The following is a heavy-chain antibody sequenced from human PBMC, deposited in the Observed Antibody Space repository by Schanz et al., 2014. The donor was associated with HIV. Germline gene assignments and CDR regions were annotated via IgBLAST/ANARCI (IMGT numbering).Heavy chain of an antibody. CDR1: GFTFDDYA. D-gene: IGHD5-18*01. CDR2: ISWNSGSI. CDR3: AKDRGGGSGMVTNYYYGMDV. V-gene: IGHV3-9*01. Sequence: SGGDLVQPGRSLRLSCAASGFTFDDYAMHWVRQVPGKGLEWVSGISWNSGSIGYGDSVKGRFTISRDNAKNSLYLQMNNLRTEDTALYYCAKDRGGGSGMVTNYYYGMDVWGQGTTVTVSS. J-gene: IGHJ6*02.